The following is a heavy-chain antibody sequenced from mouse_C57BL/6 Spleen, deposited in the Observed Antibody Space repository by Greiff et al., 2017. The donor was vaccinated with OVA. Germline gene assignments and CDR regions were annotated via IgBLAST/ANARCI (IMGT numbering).Heavy chain of an antibody. CDR1: GYTFTSYW. CDR3: ARPSRDAMDY. CDR2: IDPSDSYT. Sequence: QVQLQQPGAELVMPGASVKLSCKASGYTFTSYWMHWVKQRPGQGLEWIGEIDPSDSYTNYNQKFKGKSTLTVDKSSSTAYMQLSSLTSEDSAVYYCARPSRDAMDYWGQGTSVTVSS. J-gene: IGHJ4*01. V-gene: IGHV1-69*01.